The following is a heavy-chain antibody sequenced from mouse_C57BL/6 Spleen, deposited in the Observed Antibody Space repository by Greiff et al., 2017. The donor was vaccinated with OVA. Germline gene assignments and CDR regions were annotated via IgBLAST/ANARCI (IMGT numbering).Heavy chain of an antibody. CDR2: IWSGGSK. CDR3: ARHGDYAVYLYFDY. J-gene: IGHJ2*01. D-gene: IGHD2-13*01. CDR1: GFSLTSYG. Sequence: VQVVESGPGLVAPSQSLSISCTVSGFSLTSYGVHWVRQPPGKGLEWLGVIWSGGSKTYNKAIKYRLSISKDNSKSQVFVKMNSLQTDDTAMYYCARHGDYAVYLYFDYWGQGTTLTVSS. V-gene: IGHV2-6-1*01.